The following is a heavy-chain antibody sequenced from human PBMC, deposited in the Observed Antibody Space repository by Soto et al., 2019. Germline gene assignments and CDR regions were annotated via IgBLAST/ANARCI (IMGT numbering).Heavy chain of an antibody. CDR3: ARLPLISSGFDY. J-gene: IGHJ4*02. CDR1: GGSIISSSYY. CDR2: IYYSGST. Sequence: PSETLSLTCTVSGGSIISSSYYWGWIRQPPGKGLEWIGTIYYSGSTYYNPSLKSRVTISVDTSKSHVSLKLSSVTAADTAVYYCARLPLISSGFDYWGQGTPVTVSS. D-gene: IGHD2-15*01. V-gene: IGHV4-39*02.